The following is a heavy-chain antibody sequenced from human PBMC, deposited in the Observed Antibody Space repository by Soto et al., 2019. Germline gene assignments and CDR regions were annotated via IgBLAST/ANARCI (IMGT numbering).Heavy chain of an antibody. CDR1: GGSISSSSYY. D-gene: IGHD3-16*01. CDR3: VSILAFYDYIWGSSRFDY. J-gene: IGHJ4*02. Sequence: SETLSLTCTVSGGSISSSSYYWGWIRQPPGKGLEWIGSIYYSGSTYYNPSLKSRVTISVDTSKNQFSLKLSSVTAADTAVYYCVSILAFYDYIWGSSRFDYWGQGTLVTVSS. V-gene: IGHV4-39*01. CDR2: IYYSGST.